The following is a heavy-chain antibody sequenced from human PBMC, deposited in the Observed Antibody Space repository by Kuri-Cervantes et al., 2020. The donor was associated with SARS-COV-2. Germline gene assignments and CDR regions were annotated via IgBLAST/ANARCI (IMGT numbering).Heavy chain of an antibody. Sequence: GGSLRLSCAASGFTFSSYAMHWVRQAPGKGLEWVAVISYDGSNKYYADSVKGRFTISRDNSKNTLYLQMNSLRAEDTAVYFCAKDETEYNYNYSFDYWGKGTLVTVSS. D-gene: IGHD1-1*01. CDR1: GFTFSSYA. V-gene: IGHV3-30-3*01. J-gene: IGHJ4*02. CDR2: ISYDGSNK. CDR3: AKDETEYNYNYSFDY.